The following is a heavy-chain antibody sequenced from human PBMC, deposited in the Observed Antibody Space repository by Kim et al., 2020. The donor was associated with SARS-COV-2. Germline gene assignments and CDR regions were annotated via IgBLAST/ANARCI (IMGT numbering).Heavy chain of an antibody. CDR1: GYLFTSYG. D-gene: IGHD6-19*01. CDR2: ISAYSGHT. CDR3: VRGRAVAGTHYDNYYGMDV. J-gene: IGHJ6*02. V-gene: IGHV1-18*01. Sequence: ASVKVSCKASGYLFTSYGISWVRQAPGQGLEWMGWISAYSGHTNYAQKVQGRVTMTTDTSTSTANMELRSLSSEDTAVYYCVRGRAVAGTHYDNYYGMDVWGQGTTVTVSS.